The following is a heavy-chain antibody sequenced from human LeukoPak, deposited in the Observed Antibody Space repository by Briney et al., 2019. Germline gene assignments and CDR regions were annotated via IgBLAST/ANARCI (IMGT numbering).Heavy chain of an antibody. J-gene: IGHJ6*03. CDR3: ARDRSAHLYSYYYMDV. CDR1: GFTFSSYG. V-gene: IGHV3-33*01. D-gene: IGHD2-15*01. CDR2: IWYDGSNK. Sequence: PGRSLRLSCAASGFTFSSYGMHWVRQAPGKGLEWVAVIWYDGSNKYYADSVKGRFTISRDNSKNTLYLQMNSLRAEDTAVYYCARDRSAHLYSYYYMDVWGKGTTVTVSS.